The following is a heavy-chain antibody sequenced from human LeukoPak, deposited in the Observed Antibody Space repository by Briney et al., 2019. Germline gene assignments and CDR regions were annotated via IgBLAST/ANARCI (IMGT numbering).Heavy chain of an antibody. CDR3: AKLLRGVVVPYFDS. Sequence: GGSLRLSCAASGFTFTSYAMSWVRQAPGKGLEWVSAISGSGDRTHYADSVKGRFTVSRDTSKNTLFLQLNSLRAEDTAVYYCAKLLRGVVVPYFDSWGQRTLVTVSS. D-gene: IGHD3-10*01. J-gene: IGHJ4*02. CDR1: GFTFTSYA. V-gene: IGHV3-23*01. CDR2: ISGSGDRT.